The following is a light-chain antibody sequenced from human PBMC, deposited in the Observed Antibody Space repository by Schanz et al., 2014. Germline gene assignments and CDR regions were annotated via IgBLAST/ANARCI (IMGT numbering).Light chain of an antibody. V-gene: IGKV3-20*01. CDR3: QQYGSSPRT. J-gene: IGKJ1*01. CDR1: QSVSSSY. Sequence: EIVLTQSPGTLSLSPGERATLSCRASQSVSSSYLAWYQQKPGQAPRLLIYGASSRATGIPDRFSGSGSGTDFTLTISRLEPEDFAVYYCQQYGSSPRTFGQGTKEEIK. CDR2: GAS.